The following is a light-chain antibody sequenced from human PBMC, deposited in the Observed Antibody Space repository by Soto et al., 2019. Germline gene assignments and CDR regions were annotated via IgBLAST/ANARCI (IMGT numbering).Light chain of an antibody. CDR1: QSVSSY. CDR2: DAS. Sequence: EIVLTQSPATLSLSPGERATLSCRASQSVSSYLAWYQQKPGQAPRLLIYDASNTATGIPARFSGSGSETDFTLTISNLEPEDSALYYCQQRANWPLTCGQGTKVEIK. J-gene: IGKJ1*01. V-gene: IGKV3-11*01. CDR3: QQRANWPLT.